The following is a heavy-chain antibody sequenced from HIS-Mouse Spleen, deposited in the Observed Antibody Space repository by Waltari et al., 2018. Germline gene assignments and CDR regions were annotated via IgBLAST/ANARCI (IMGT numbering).Heavy chain of an antibody. Sequence: QLQLQESGPGLVKPSETLSLTCTVSGGSISSSSYYWGWIRQPPGRGLEWIGSISYRAGTSYHPSLKSRVTISVATSKTQFSLKLSSVTAADTAVYYCAREIPYSSSWYDWYFDLWGRGTLVTVSS. CDR3: AREIPYSSSWYDWYFDL. D-gene: IGHD6-13*01. CDR2: ISYRAGT. J-gene: IGHJ2*01. CDR1: GGSISSSSYY. V-gene: IGHV4-39*07.